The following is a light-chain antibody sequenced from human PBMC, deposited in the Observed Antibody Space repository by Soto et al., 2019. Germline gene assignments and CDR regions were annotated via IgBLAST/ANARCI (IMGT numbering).Light chain of an antibody. Sequence: EIVLTQSPGTLSLSPGERATLSCRASQSVSSSYLAWYQQKPGQAPRLLIYGASSRATGIPDRFSGSGSGTDFTLTISRLEPKDFEVYYCQQYGRSLWTFGQGTKVEIK. V-gene: IGKV3-20*01. CDR1: QSVSSSY. CDR2: GAS. CDR3: QQYGRSLWT. J-gene: IGKJ1*01.